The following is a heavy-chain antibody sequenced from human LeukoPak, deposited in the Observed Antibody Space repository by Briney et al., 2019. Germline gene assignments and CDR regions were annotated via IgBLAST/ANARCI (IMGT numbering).Heavy chain of an antibody. CDR2: INPNSGDT. J-gene: IGHJ6*03. CDR1: GYIFTGYY. V-gene: IGHV1-2*02. Sequence: ASVKVSCKASGYIFTGYYMHWVRQAPGQGLEWMGWINPNSGDTNYAQKFQGRVTMTRDMSTSTVYMELSSLRSEDTAVYYCARLNREPYNYYYYMDVWGKGTTVTVSS. CDR3: ARLNREPYNYYYYMDV.